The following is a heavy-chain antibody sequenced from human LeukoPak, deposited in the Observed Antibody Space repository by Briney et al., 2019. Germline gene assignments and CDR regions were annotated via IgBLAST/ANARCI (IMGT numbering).Heavy chain of an antibody. D-gene: IGHD6-13*01. CDR1: GYTFTSYA. J-gene: IGHJ3*01. Sequence: GASVKVSCKASGYTFTSYAINWVRQAPGQGLEWMGRIFPIFRTANYAQKFQGRGTVTTDESTSTAYMELSSLRPEDTAMYYCARDRGERDSTWSLPAHGFDVWGQGTMVTVSS. CDR2: IFPIFRTA. CDR3: ARDRGERDSTWSLPAHGFDV. V-gene: IGHV1-69*05.